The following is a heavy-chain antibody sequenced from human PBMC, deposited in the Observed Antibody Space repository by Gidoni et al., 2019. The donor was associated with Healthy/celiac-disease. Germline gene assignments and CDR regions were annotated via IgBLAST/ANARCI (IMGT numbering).Heavy chain of an antibody. CDR3: ARDFGGYCTNGVCYNEDYFDY. Sequence: EVQLVESGGGLVQPGGSLRLSCAASGFTFSSYWMSWVRQAPGKGLEWVANIKQDGSEKYYVDSVKGRFTISRDNAKNSLYLQMNSLRAEDTAVYYCARDFGGYCTNGVCYNEDYFDYWGQGTLVTVSS. CDR1: GFTFSSYW. D-gene: IGHD2-8*01. J-gene: IGHJ4*02. CDR2: IKQDGSEK. V-gene: IGHV3-7*03.